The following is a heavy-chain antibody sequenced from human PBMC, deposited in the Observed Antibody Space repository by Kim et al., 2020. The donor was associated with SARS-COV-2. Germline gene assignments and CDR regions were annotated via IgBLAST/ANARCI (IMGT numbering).Heavy chain of an antibody. CDR3: ARAGRYCSSTSCPYYYYGMDV. CDR2: IIPIFGTA. D-gene: IGHD2-2*01. J-gene: IGHJ6*02. Sequence: SVKVSCKASGGTFSSYAISWVRQAPGQGLEWMGGIIPIFGTANYAQKFQGRVTITADESTSTAYMELSSLRSEDTAVYYCARAGRYCSSTSCPYYYYGMDVWGQGTTVTVSS. CDR1: GGTFSSYA. V-gene: IGHV1-69*13.